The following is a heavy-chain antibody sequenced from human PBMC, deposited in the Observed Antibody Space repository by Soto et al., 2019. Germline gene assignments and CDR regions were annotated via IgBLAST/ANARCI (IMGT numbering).Heavy chain of an antibody. Sequence: EVQLLESGGGLVKPGGSLRLSCAASGFTFSKYAMSWVRLAPGKGLEWVSSISANGGITDYADSVKGRFTISRDNFQKVFSLQMDTLRGDDTAFYFCGEDKYTGAVRKGWFFDSGGRCTLVTVSS. J-gene: IGHJ2*01. D-gene: IGHD2-2*02. CDR3: GEDKYTGAVRKGWFFDS. V-gene: IGHV3-23*01. CDR1: GFTFSKYA. CDR2: ISANGGIT.